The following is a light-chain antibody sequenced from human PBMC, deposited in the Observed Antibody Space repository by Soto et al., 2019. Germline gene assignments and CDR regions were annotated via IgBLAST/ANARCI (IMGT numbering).Light chain of an antibody. CDR1: QSVSSNY. V-gene: IGKV3-20*01. CDR2: GAS. Sequence: EIVLTQSPGTLSLSPGERATLACRASQSVSSNYLVWYHQKPGQAPRPFIYGASTRATGIPDRFSGSGSGTDFTLTISRLEPEDFAVYYCQQYAGSSSTFGQGTKLEIK. J-gene: IGKJ2*01. CDR3: QQYAGSSST.